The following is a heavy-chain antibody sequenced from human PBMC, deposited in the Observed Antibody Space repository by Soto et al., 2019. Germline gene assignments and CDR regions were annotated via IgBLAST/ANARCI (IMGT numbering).Heavy chain of an antibody. CDR3: ASLYCSGGSCEADAFDV. CDR1: GLTFRNFA. D-gene: IGHD2-15*01. V-gene: IGHV3-23*01. J-gene: IGHJ3*01. Sequence: AQLSESGGGLIQPGGSLRLSCVASGLTFRNFAMNWVRQAPGKGLEWVSGTSGSGGSTSYGDSVKGRFIISRDNSKSTPYLQMNSLRVEDTAVYYCASLYCSGGSCEADAFDVWGPGTRVTVSS. CDR2: TSGSGGST.